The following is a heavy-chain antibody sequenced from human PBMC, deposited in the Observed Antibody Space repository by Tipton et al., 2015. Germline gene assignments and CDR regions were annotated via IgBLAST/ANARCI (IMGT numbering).Heavy chain of an antibody. V-gene: IGHV4-59*01. CDR3: ARVGYYYGSGSYYHYYYYYGMDV. D-gene: IGHD3-10*01. CDR1: GGSFSGYY. CDR2: IYYSGST. Sequence: GLVKPSETLSLTCAVYGGSFSGYYWTWIRQPPGKGLEWIGYIYYSGSTNYNPSLKSRVTIPIDTSKNQFSLKLSSVTAADTAVYYCARVGYYYGSGSYYHYYYYYGMDVWGQGTTVTVSS. J-gene: IGHJ6*02.